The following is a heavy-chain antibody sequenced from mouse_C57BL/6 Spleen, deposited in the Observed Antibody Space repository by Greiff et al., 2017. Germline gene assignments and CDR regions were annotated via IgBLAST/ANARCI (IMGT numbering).Heavy chain of an antibody. V-gene: IGHV10-1*01. CDR3: VRGGGYYFDD. Sequence: EVKLVESGGGLVQPKGSLKLSCAASGFSFNTYAMNWVRQAPGKGLEWVARIRSKSNNYATYYADSVKDRFTISRDDSESMLYLQMNNLKTEDTAMYYCVRGGGYYFDDWGQGTTLTVSS. J-gene: IGHJ2*01. CDR1: GFSFNTYA. CDR2: IRSKSNNYAT.